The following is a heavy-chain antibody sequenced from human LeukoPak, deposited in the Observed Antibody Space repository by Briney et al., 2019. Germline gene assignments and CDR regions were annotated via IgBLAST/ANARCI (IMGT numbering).Heavy chain of an antibody. J-gene: IGHJ2*01. CDR1: GYTFTSYY. D-gene: IGHD3-10*01. CDR2: INPSGGST. CDR3: AKGLSSWYFDL. Sequence: ASVKVSCKASGYTFTSYYMHWVRQAPGQGLAWMGIINPSGGSTNYAQKFQGRVTMTRDTSTSIVYMELSSLRSEDTAVYYCAKGLSSWYFDLWGRGTLVTVSS. V-gene: IGHV1-46*01.